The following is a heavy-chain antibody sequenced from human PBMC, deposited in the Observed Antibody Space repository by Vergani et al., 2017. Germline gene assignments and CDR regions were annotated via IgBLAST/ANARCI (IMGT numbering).Heavy chain of an antibody. D-gene: IGHD2-2*01. CDR2: IYHSGST. CDR1: GGSISSGGYS. J-gene: IGHJ4*02. V-gene: IGHV4-30-2*01. CDR3: ASGGERNSLVPAATRYYFDY. Sequence: QLQLQESGSGLVKPSQTLSLTCAVSGGSISSGGYSWSWIRQPPGKGVEWIGYIYHSGSTNYNPSLKSRVTISVDRSKNQFSLKLSSVTAADTAVYYCASGGERNSLVPAATRYYFDYWGQGTLVTVSS.